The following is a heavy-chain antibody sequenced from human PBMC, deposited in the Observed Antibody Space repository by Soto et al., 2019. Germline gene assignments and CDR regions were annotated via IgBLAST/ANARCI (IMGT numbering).Heavy chain of an antibody. Sequence: PWWSLRLSCSASVFTFGTYWMHWFRRPPGKGLVWVARITSDGSSSTYADAVKGRFTISRDNAKNTLYLQMNSLRADDTAVYYCVRHFDKWGQGTLVTVSS. CDR1: VFTFGTYW. CDR3: VRHFDK. V-gene: IGHV3-74*03. CDR2: ITSDGSSS. J-gene: IGHJ4*02.